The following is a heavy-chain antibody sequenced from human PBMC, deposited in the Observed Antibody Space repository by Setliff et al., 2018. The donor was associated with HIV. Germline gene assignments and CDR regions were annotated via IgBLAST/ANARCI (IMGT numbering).Heavy chain of an antibody. V-gene: IGHV4-34*01. Sequence: SETLSLTRAVYGGSFSGYYWSWIRQPPGKGLEWIGEINHSGSTNYNPSLKSRVTISVDTSKNQFSLKLSSVTAADTAVYHCARIPRRGRYCSGGSCYSRYGMDVWGQGTTVTVSS. CDR1: GGSFSGYY. J-gene: IGHJ6*02. CDR3: ARIPRRGRYCSGGSCYSRYGMDV. D-gene: IGHD2-15*01. CDR2: INHSGST.